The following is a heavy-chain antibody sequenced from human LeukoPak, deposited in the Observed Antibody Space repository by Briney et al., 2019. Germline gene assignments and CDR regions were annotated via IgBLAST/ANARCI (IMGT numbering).Heavy chain of an antibody. V-gene: IGHV3-21*01. CDR3: VRENHGSFDY. Sequence: GGSLILPCAASGFSLSKYYVNGVRQAPGKGLKWVSCISSSRTYIYYADSVRGRFDISRDNAKNSLYLQMNSLRADDTAVYYCVRENHGSFDYWGQGSLVTVSS. CDR2: ISSSRTYI. J-gene: IGHJ4*02. D-gene: IGHD1-14*01. CDR1: GFSLSKYY.